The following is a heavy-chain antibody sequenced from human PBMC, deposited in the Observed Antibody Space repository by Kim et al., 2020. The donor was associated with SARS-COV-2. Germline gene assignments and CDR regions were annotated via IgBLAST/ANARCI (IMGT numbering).Heavy chain of an antibody. J-gene: IGHJ6*02. V-gene: IGHV3-11*03. Sequence: GGSLRLSCAASGFTFSDYYISWIRQAPGKGLEWVSYISSSSSYTNYADSVKGRFTISRDNAKNSLYLQMNSLRAEDTAVYYCARPGYSYGLGYYYYGMDVWGQGTTVTVSS. CDR3: ARPGYSYGLGYYYYGMDV. CDR1: GFTFSDYY. CDR2: ISSSSSYT. D-gene: IGHD5-18*01.